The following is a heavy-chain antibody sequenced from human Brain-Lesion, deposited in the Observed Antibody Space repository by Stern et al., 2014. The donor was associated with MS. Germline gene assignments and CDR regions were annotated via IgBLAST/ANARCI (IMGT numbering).Heavy chain of an antibody. J-gene: IGHJ5*02. CDR3: ARRVYGDYAAYQDL. D-gene: IGHD4-17*01. V-gene: IGHV1-18*04. CDR1: GYTFTTYG. Sequence: VQLLQSGGEVKKPGASVKVSCKASGYTFTTYGISWVRQAPGQGLEWMGWISAYTGNTNYAQNFQGRVTMTTDTATSTAYMDLRSLRPDDTAIYYCARRVYGDYAAYQDLWGQGTPVTVSS. CDR2: ISAYTGNT.